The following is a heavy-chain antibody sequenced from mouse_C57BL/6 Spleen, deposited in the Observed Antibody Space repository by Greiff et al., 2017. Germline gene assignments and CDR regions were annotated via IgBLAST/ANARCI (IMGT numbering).Heavy chain of an antibody. CDR2: INYDGSST. CDR3: ARGYDYDGSDYFDY. V-gene: IGHV5-16*01. CDR1: GFTFSDYY. D-gene: IGHD2-4*01. J-gene: IGHJ2*01. Sequence: EVMLVESEGGLVQPGSSMKLSCTASGFTFSDYYMAWVRQVPEKGLEWVANINYDGSSTYYLDSLKSRFIISRDNAKNILYLQMSSLKSEDTATYYCARGYDYDGSDYFDYWGQGTTLTVSS.